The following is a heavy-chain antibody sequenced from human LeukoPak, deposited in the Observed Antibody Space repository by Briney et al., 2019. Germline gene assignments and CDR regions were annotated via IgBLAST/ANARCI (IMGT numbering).Heavy chain of an antibody. J-gene: IGHJ5*02. CDR2: IYYSGST. CDR3: ARRGSKSGWFDP. Sequence: PSETLSLTCTVSGGSISSYYWSWIRQPPGKGLGWIGYIYYSGSTNYNPSLKSRVTISVDTSKNQFSLKLSSVTAADTAVYYCARRGSKSGWFDPWGQGTLVTVSS. CDR1: GGSISSYY. D-gene: IGHD2-15*01. V-gene: IGHV4-59*01.